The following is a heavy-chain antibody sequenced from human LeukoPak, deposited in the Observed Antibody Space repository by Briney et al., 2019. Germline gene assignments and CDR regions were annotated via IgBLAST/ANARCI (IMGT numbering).Heavy chain of an antibody. CDR3: ARRSGSSWSYFDH. Sequence: SETLSLTCTVSGGSISSYYWSWIRQPPGKGLEWIGYIYSSGNTKYKPSLKSRVTTSEDTSKNQFSLTLSSVTAADTAMYYCARRSGSSWSYFDHWGQGILVTVSS. CDR2: IYSSGNT. V-gene: IGHV4-4*08. J-gene: IGHJ4*02. CDR1: GGSISSYY. D-gene: IGHD6-13*01.